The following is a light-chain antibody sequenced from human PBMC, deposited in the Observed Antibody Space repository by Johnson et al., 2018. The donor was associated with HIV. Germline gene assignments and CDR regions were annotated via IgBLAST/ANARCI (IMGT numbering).Light chain of an antibody. CDR2: DNN. J-gene: IGLJ1*01. Sequence: QAVLTQPPSVSAAPGQKFTISCSGSSSNIGNNYVSWYQQVPGAAPKLLIYDNNRRPSGIPGRFSGSKSGPSATLGITGLQTGDEADYYCGTWDSSLTSYVFGAGTKVTVL. V-gene: IGLV1-51*01. CDR3: GTWDSSLTSYV. CDR1: SSNIGNNY.